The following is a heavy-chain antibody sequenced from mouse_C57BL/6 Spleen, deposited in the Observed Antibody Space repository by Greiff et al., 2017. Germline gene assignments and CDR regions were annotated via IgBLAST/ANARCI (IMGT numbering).Heavy chain of an antibody. CDR2: FHPYNDDT. J-gene: IGHJ4*01. Sequence: QVQLQQSGAELVKPGASVKMSCKASGYTFTTYPIEWMKQNHGKSLEWIGNFHPYNDDTKYNEKFKGKATLTVEKSSSTVYLELSRLTYDDSAVYDCARAYYDYGGYAMDYWGQGTSVTVSS. D-gene: IGHD2-4*01. V-gene: IGHV1-47*01. CDR3: ARAYYDYGGYAMDY. CDR1: GYTFTTYP.